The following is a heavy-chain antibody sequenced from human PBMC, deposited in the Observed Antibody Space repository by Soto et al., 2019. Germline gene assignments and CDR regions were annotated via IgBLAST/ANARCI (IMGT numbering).Heavy chain of an antibody. J-gene: IGHJ6*02. V-gene: IGHV3-23*01. CDR1: GFTFSNYA. Sequence: PGGSLRLSCAASGFTFSNYAMSWVRQAPGKGLEWISAISGSGGSSYYADSVKGRFTISRDNSKNTHYLQMNSLRVEDTAVYFCAKKVDCSGGSWYSAEVFNHYYGMDVWGPGTTVTVSS. CDR2: ISGSGGSS. D-gene: IGHD2-15*01. CDR3: AKKVDCSGGSWYSAEVFNHYYGMDV.